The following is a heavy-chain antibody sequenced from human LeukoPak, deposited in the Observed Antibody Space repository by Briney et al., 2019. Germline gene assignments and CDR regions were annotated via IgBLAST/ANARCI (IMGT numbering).Heavy chain of an antibody. CDR3: ALRVIVVVPGPFDY. V-gene: IGHV1-69*13. J-gene: IGHJ4*02. CDR1: GGTFSSYA. D-gene: IGHD2-2*01. CDR2: IIPIFGTA. Sequence: SVKVSCKASGGTFSSYAISWVRQAPGQGLEWMGGIIPIFGTANYAQKFQGRVTITADESTSTAYMELSSLRSEDTAVYYCALRVIVVVPGPFDYWGQGTLVTVSS.